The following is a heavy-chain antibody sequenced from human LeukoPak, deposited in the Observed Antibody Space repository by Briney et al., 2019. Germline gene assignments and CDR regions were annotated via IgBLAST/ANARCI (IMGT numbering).Heavy chain of an antibody. Sequence: GESLKISCKGSGYSFTSYWIGWVRQMPGKGLEWMGIIYLGDSDTRYSPSFQGQVTISADKSISTAYLQWSSLKASDTAMYYCARQNHYGSGSYYYYYYGMDVWGQGTTVTVSS. D-gene: IGHD3-10*01. V-gene: IGHV5-51*01. CDR1: GYSFTSYW. CDR2: IYLGDSDT. CDR3: ARQNHYGSGSYYYYYYGMDV. J-gene: IGHJ6*02.